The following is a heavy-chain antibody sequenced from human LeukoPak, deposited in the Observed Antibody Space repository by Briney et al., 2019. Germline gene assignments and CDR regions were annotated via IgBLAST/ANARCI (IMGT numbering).Heavy chain of an antibody. V-gene: IGHV1-2*02. J-gene: IGHJ4*02. CDR2: INPNSGGT. CDR1: GYTFSTYY. D-gene: IGHD3-22*01. Sequence: GASVKVSCEASGYTFSTYYLHWMRQAPGQGLEWMGWINPNSGGTNYAQKFQGRVTMTRDTSISTAYMELSRLRSDDTAVYYCARDFYDSSGYYPDYWGQGTLVTVSS. CDR3: ARDFYDSSGYYPDY.